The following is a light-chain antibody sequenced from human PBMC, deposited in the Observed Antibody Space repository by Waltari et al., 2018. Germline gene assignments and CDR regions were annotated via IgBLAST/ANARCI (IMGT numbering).Light chain of an antibody. CDR3: SSHTSNNVVV. CDR2: DVS. Sequence: QSALTQPASVSGSPGQSITIPCTGTSSDVGSYDYVSWYQQHPGKAPKVMIYDVSNRPSGFSNRFSGSKSGNTASLTISGLQAEDEADYYCSSHTSNNVVVFGGGTKLTVL. V-gene: IGLV2-14*01. J-gene: IGLJ2*01. CDR1: SSDVGSYDY.